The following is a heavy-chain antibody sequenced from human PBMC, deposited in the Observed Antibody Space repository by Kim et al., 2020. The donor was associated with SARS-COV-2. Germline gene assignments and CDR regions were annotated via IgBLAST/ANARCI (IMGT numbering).Heavy chain of an antibody. V-gene: IGHV3-23*01. D-gene: IGHD2-2*01. CDR2: ISGGGGTT. Sequence: GGSLRLSCAASGFTYSRYAMNWVRQAPGKGLEWVSLISGGGGTTYYADSVKGRFTISRDNSKNTLYLQMNSLGAEDTAVYYFAKRGDCSSTSCYQGSPRHYYYGMDVGGQGTTVTVSS. CDR1: GFTYSRYA. CDR3: AKRGDCSSTSCYQGSPRHYYYGMDV. J-gene: IGHJ6*02.